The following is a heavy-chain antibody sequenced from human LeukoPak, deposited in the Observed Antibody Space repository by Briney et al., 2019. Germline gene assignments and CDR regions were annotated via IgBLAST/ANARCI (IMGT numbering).Heavy chain of an antibody. J-gene: IGHJ6*03. D-gene: IGHD4-17*01. Sequence: ASVKVSCKASGYTFTSYGISWVRQAPGQGLEWMGWISAYNGNTNYAQKLQGRVTMTTDTSTSTAYMELSRLRSDDTAVYYCASMGDYENYYMDVWGKGTTVTVSS. CDR1: GYTFTSYG. CDR2: ISAYNGNT. CDR3: ASMGDYENYYMDV. V-gene: IGHV1-18*01.